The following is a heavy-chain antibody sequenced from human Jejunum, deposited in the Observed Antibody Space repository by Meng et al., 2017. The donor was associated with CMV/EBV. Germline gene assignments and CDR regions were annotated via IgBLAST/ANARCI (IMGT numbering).Heavy chain of an antibody. J-gene: IGHJ3*02. V-gene: IGHV3-7*01. CDR2: IKEDGSER. Sequence: CEASGFNRRSYWMTWVRQAPGKGLEWVANIKEDGSERSYVDSVKGRFTISRDNAKNSLYLQMNSLRAEDTAVYYCATVNGHAFDIWGQGTMVTVSS. D-gene: IGHD2-8*01. CDR1: GFNRRSYW. CDR3: ATVNGHAFDI.